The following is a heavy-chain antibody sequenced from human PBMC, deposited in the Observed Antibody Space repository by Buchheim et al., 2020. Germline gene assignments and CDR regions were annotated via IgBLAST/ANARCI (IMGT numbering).Heavy chain of an antibody. Sequence: EVLLVESGGGLVQPGGSLRLSCVGSGFTFSSYWMYWVRQAPGKGLEWVSRIYTDASSRGYADFVKGRFTISRDNAKNTLYLQMNSLSADDTAVYYCVRGYTSGPGNYWGQGTL. CDR1: GFTFSSYW. J-gene: IGHJ4*02. D-gene: IGHD6-19*01. CDR3: VRGYTSGPGNY. CDR2: IYTDASSR. V-gene: IGHV3-74*01.